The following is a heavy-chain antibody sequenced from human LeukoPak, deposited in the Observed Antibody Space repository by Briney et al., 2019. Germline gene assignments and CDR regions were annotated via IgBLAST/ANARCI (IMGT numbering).Heavy chain of an antibody. V-gene: IGHV1-2*02. CDR1: GYTFTGYY. Sequence: GSVKVSCKASGYTFTGYYMHWVRQAPGQGLEWMGWINPNSGGTNYAQKFQGRVTMTRDTSISTAYMELSRLRSDDTAVYYCASEEDTAMPRFDYWGQGTLVTVSS. D-gene: IGHD5-18*01. CDR2: INPNSGGT. J-gene: IGHJ4*02. CDR3: ASEEDTAMPRFDY.